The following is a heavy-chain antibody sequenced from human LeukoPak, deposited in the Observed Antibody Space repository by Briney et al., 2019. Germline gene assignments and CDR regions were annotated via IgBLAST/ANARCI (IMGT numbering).Heavy chain of an antibody. Sequence: GGSLRLSCPASGFTFSSYAMSWVRQAPGKGLEWVSVIYSGGSTYYADSVKGRFTISRDNSKNTLYLQMNSLRAEDTAVYYCGRDRDGHLGYWGQGTLVTVSS. CDR2: IYSGGST. CDR1: GFTFSSYA. V-gene: IGHV3-53*01. CDR3: GRDRDGHLGY. J-gene: IGHJ4*02.